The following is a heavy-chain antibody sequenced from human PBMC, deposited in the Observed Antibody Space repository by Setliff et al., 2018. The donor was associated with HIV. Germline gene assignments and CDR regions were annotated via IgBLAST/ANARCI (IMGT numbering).Heavy chain of an antibody. V-gene: IGHV3-48*01. Sequence: PGGSLRLSCAASGFTFSSYSMNWVRQAPGKGLEWVSYISSSSGTIYYADSVKGRFTISRDNAKNSLYLQMNSRRAEDTAMYYCARVSNNWNYGPIAYWGQGTLVTVSS. D-gene: IGHD1-7*01. CDR3: ARVSNNWNYGPIAY. CDR2: ISSSSGTI. J-gene: IGHJ4*02. CDR1: GFTFSSYS.